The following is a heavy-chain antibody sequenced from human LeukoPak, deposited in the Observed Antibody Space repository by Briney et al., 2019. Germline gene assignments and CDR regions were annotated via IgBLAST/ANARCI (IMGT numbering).Heavy chain of an antibody. Sequence: SETLSLTCTVSGGSISSSSYYWGWIRQPPGKGLEWIGSIYYSGSTYYNPSLKSRVTISVDTSKNQFSLKLSSVTAADTAVYYCARRAGSGSLNWFDPWGQGTLVTVSS. CDR1: GGSISSSSYY. CDR2: IYYSGST. J-gene: IGHJ5*02. CDR3: ARRAGSGSLNWFDP. D-gene: IGHD3-10*01. V-gene: IGHV4-39*01.